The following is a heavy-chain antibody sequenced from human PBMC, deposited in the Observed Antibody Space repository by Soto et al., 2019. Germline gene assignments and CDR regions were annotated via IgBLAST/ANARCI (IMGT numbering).Heavy chain of an antibody. CDR3: ARRTVATETFEY. Sequence: SETLSLTCTASGGSISSYYWSWIRQPTGRGLEWIGFIYYAGSTKYNPSLNSRVTISVDTSKNQFSLTVTSVTAADTAVYYCARRTVATETFEYWGQGTLVTVSS. D-gene: IGHD5-12*01. CDR2: IYYAGST. J-gene: IGHJ4*02. CDR1: GGSISSYY. V-gene: IGHV4-59*08.